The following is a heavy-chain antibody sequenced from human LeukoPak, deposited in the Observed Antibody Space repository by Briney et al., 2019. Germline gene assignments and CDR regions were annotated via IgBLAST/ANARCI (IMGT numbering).Heavy chain of an antibody. J-gene: IGHJ4*02. D-gene: IGHD1-7*01. CDR1: GFTFSDYA. CDR2: ISKDGSDK. V-gene: IGHV3-30-3*01. CDR3: ARDYWWNYDY. Sequence: GGSLRLSCAASGFTFSDYAMHWVRQAPGKGLEWVAVISKDGSDKYYPGSVRGRFTISRDNSKNTIYLQMGSLRAEDTAIYYCARDYWWNYDYWGQGTLVTVSS.